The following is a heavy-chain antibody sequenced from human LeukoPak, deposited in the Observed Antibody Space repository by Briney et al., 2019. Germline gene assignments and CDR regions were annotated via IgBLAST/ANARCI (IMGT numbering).Heavy chain of an antibody. Sequence: HPGGSLRLSCAASGFTFSSYWMSWVRQAPGKGLEWVANIKQDGSEKYYVDSVKGRFTISRDNAKNSLYLQMNSLRAEDTAVYYCARDLGLFLVLDAFDIWGQGTMVTVSS. CDR3: ARDLGLFLVLDAFDI. CDR1: GFTFSSYW. CDR2: IKQDGSEK. J-gene: IGHJ3*02. D-gene: IGHD2-8*02. V-gene: IGHV3-7*03.